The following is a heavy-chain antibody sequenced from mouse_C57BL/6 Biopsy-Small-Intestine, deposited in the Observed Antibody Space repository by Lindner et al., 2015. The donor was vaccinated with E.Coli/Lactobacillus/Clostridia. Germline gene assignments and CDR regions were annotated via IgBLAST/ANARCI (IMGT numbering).Heavy chain of an antibody. CDR3: ARGGQRFDY. Sequence: VQLQESGAELMKPGASVKLSCKTTGYTFPGYWIEWIKQRPGHGLEWIGEILPGSGSTNYNEKFKGKATFTADTPSNTAYMQLSSLTTEDSAIDYCARGGQRFDYWGQGTTLTVSS. V-gene: IGHV1-9*01. CDR1: GYTFPGYW. CDR2: ILPGSGST. J-gene: IGHJ2*01.